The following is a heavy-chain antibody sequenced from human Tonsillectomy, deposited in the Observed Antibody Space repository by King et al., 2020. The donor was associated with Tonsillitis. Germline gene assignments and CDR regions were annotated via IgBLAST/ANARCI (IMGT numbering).Heavy chain of an antibody. CDR1: GFTFSSYA. D-gene: IGHD3-22*01. CDR3: ATRSKARYDSSGAVDI. CDR2: ISGSGDST. Sequence: VQLVESGGGLVQPGGSLRLSCAASGFTFSSYAMTWVRQAPGKGLEWVSAISGSGDSTYYADSVTGRFTISRDNSKHTLYRQMDSLRAEDTAVYYCATRSKARYDSSGAVDIWGQGTMVTVSS. J-gene: IGHJ3*02. V-gene: IGHV3-23*04.